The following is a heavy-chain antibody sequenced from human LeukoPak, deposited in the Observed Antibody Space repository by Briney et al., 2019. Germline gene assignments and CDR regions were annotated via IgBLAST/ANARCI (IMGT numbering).Heavy chain of an antibody. Sequence: PSETLSLTCSVSDDSFSTHYWTWIRQPPGKGLEWIGYISSIGSTNYNPSLKSRVTISVDTSKKQFSLRMTSVTAADTAVYYCAGEPRTIFGVVRGFDPWGQGTLVTVSS. V-gene: IGHV4-59*11. CDR2: ISSIGST. J-gene: IGHJ5*02. D-gene: IGHD3-3*01. CDR1: DDSFSTHY. CDR3: AGEPRTIFGVVRGFDP.